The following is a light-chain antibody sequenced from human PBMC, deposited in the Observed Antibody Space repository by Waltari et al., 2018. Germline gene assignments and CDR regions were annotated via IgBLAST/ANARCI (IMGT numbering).Light chain of an antibody. CDR3: TSYAGNSNTYV. CDR1: SSYAGGYNH. J-gene: IGLJ1*01. Sequence: QSALTQPPSASGSPGQSVTISCTGTSSYAGGYNHVSWYQQHPGKAPKLMIYEVNKRPSGVPDRFSGSKSGNTASLTVSGLQPEDDADYYCTSYAGNSNTYVFGTGTKVTVL. CDR2: EVN. V-gene: IGLV2-8*01.